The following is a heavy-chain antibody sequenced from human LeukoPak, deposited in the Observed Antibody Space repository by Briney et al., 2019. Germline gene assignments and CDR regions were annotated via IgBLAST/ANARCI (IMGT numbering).Heavy chain of an antibody. CDR3: ARTEKYYDSSGYYYVYFDY. D-gene: IGHD3-22*01. CDR1: GFTFSSYS. CDR2: ISSSSSYI. V-gene: IGHV3-21*01. J-gene: IGHJ4*02. Sequence: PGGSLRLSCAASGFTFSSYSMNWVRQAPGKGLEWVSSISSSSSYIYYADSVKGRFTISRDNAKNSLYLQMNSLRAEDTAVYYCARTEKYYDSSGYYYVYFDYWGQGTLVTVSS.